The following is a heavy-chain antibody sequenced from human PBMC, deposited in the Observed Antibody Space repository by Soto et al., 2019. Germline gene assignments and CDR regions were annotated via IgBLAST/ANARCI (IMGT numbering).Heavy chain of an antibody. D-gene: IGHD6-6*01. CDR3: AKASTPYSSSSEYFQH. J-gene: IGHJ1*01. CDR2: ISWNSGSI. CDR1: GFTFDDYA. V-gene: IGHV3-9*01. Sequence: GGSLRLSCAASGFTFDDYAMHWVRQAPGKGLEWVSGISWNSGSIGYADSVKGRFTISRDNAKNSLYLQMNSLRAEDTALYYCAKASTPYSSSSEYFQHWGQGTLVTVSS.